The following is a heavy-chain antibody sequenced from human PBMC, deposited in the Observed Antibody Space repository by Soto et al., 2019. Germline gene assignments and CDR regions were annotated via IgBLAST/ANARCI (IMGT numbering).Heavy chain of an antibody. CDR3: TTAIRVEAGGVDY. Sequence: PGGSLRLSCAASGFSFFNSHLTWVRQAPGKGLEWVGRTKSKTDGGTTDYAAPVKGRFTISRDDSKNTLYLQMNSLQTEDTAINYCTTAIRVEAGGVDYWGHGTLVTVSS. CDR2: TKSKTDGGTT. D-gene: IGHD6-13*01. J-gene: IGHJ4*01. V-gene: IGHV3-15*07. CDR1: GFSFFNSH.